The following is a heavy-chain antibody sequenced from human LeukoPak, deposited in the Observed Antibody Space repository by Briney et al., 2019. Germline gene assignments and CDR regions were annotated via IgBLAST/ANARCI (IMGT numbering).Heavy chain of an antibody. CDR1: GYTFAGYY. Sequence: GASVKVPCKASGYTFAGYYMHWVRQAPGQGLEWMGWINPNSGGTNYAQKFQGRVTMTRDTSISTAYMELSRLRSDDTAVYYCARVRRTTVTTWLHWFDPWGQGTLVTVSS. CDR3: ARVRRTTVTTWLHWFDP. D-gene: IGHD4-17*01. J-gene: IGHJ5*02. V-gene: IGHV1-2*02. CDR2: INPNSGGT.